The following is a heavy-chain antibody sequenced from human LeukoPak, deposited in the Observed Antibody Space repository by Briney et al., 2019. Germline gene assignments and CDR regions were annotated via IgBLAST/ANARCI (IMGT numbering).Heavy chain of an antibody. CDR3: ARGRLGYCSSTSCPGFDP. Sequence: SQTLSLTCTVSGGSISSGGYYWSWIRQHPGKGLEWIGYIYYSGSTYYNPPLKSRVTISVDTSKNRFSLKLSSVTAADTAVYYCARGRLGYCSSTSCPGFDPWGQGTLVTVSS. CDR2: IYYSGST. J-gene: IGHJ5*02. D-gene: IGHD2-2*01. V-gene: IGHV4-31*03. CDR1: GGSISSGGYY.